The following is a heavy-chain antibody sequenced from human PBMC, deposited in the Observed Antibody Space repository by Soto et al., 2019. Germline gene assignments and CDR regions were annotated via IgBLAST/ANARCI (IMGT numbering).Heavy chain of an antibody. V-gene: IGHV1-69*01. CDR3: ARLFRYVSGSYNKGFDP. CDR1: GGTFSSYA. CDR2: IIPIFGTA. D-gene: IGHD3-10*01. J-gene: IGHJ5*02. Sequence: VQLVQSAAEVKKPGSSVKVSCKASGGTFSSYAISWVRQAPGQWLELMGGIIPIFGTANYAQKFQGRVTLTADESTITAYMALSSLRSEDTDVYYCARLFRYVSGSYNKGFDPWGKGTLVTVSS.